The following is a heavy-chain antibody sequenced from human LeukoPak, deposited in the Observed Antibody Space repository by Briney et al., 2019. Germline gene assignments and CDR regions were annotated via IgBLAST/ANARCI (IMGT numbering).Heavy chain of an antibody. CDR2: MNPNSGNT. J-gene: IGHJ6*03. V-gene: IGHV1-8*03. CDR1: GYTFTSYD. Sequence: ASVKVSCKASGYTFTSYDINWVRQATGQGLEWMGWMNPNSGNTGYAQKFQGRVTITRNTSISAAYMELSSLRSEDTAVYYCARGPYYYYYMDVWGKGTTVTVSS. CDR3: ARGPYYYYYMDV.